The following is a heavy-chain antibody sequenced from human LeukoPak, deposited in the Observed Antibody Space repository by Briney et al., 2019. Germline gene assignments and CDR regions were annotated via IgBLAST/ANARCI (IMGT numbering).Heavy chain of an antibody. CDR3: ARWVAASSIDY. D-gene: IGHD6-13*01. V-gene: IGHV4-59*08. CDR2: IYYRGST. J-gene: IGHJ4*02. CDR1: GGSISSYY. Sequence: SETLSLTCTVSGGSISSYYWSWIRQPPGKGLEWIGYIYYRGSTNYHASLKSRVTISVDTSKNQFSLKLRSVTAADTAVYYCARWVAASSIDYWGQGTLVTVSS.